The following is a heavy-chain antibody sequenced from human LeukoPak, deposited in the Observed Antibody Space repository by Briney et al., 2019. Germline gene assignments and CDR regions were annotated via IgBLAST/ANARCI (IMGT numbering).Heavy chain of an antibody. CDR3: ARDTWAFGGVIEAWDAFDI. V-gene: IGHV1-24*01. Sequence: ASVKVSCKVSGYTLTELSMHWLRQAPGKGLEWMGGFDPEDGETIYAQKFQGRVTMTEDTSTDTAYMELSSLRSEDTAVYYCARDTWAFGGVIEAWDAFDIWGQGTMVTVSS. CDR1: GYTLTELS. CDR2: FDPEDGET. D-gene: IGHD3-16*02. J-gene: IGHJ3*02.